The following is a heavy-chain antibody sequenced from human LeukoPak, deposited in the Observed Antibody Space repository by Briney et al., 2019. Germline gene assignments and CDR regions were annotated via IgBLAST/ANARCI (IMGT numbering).Heavy chain of an antibody. CDR2: IYYSGST. CDR3: ARRASGSYPLDY. D-gene: IGHD1-26*01. CDR1: GGSISSSSYY. V-gene: IGHV4-39*01. Sequence: PSETLSLTCTVSGGSISSSSYYWGWIRQPPGKGLEWIGSIYYSGSTYYNPSLKSRVTISVDTSKNQFSLKLSSVTAADTAVYYCARRASGSYPLDYWGQGTLVTVSS. J-gene: IGHJ4*02.